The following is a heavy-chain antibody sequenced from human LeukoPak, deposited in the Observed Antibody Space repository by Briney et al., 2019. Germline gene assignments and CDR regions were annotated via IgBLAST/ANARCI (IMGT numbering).Heavy chain of an antibody. J-gene: IGHJ6*03. D-gene: IGHD6-6*01. CDR2: INPNSGGT. Sequence: ASVKVSCKASGYTFTGYYMHWVRQAPGQGLEWMGWINPNSGGTNYAQKFQGRVTMTRDTSISTAYMGLSRLRSDDTAVYYCARDIAARSYYYYYMDVWGKGTTVTVSS. CDR1: GYTFTGYY. CDR3: ARDIAARSYYYYYMDV. V-gene: IGHV1-2*02.